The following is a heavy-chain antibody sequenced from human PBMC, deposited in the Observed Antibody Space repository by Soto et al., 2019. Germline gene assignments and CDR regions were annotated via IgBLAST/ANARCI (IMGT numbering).Heavy chain of an antibody. D-gene: IGHD2-15*01. J-gene: IGHJ4*02. CDR1: GFTFRNAW. V-gene: IGHV3-15*01. CDR3: TTPKFCSGVDC. Sequence: GGSLRLSCAASGFTFRNAWMSWVRQFPGKGLEWVGRIKSKSDNGTADHAAPVTGRFTISRDDSKNMLYLQMNSLKTEDTAVYYCTTPKFCSGVDCWGQGALVTVSS. CDR2: IKSKSDNGTA.